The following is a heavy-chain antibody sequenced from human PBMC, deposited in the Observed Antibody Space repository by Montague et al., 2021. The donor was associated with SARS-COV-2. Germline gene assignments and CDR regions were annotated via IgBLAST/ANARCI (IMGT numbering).Heavy chain of an antibody. Sequence: SLRLSLSASGITVSSNYMSWVRRAPGKGLEWVSVIYSGGSTYYADSVKGRFTISRDNSKNTLYLQMNSLRAEDTAVYYCARDLDTAGGMDVWGQGTTVTVSS. J-gene: IGHJ6*02. CDR2: IYSGGST. V-gene: IGHV3-66*01. D-gene: IGHD5-18*01. CDR1: GITVSSNY. CDR3: ARDLDTAGGMDV.